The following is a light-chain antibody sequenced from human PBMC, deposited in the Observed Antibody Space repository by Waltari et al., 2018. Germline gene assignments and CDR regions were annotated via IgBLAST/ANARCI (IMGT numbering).Light chain of an antibody. CDR1: RTHAGTHNL. Sequence: QSGLAQPASPSGPPGQSITIPCTGTRTHAGTHNLVPWYQQRPGKAPRLLFYEVTKRAPGTSDRFSASKSGNTASLSISGLQAQEDEADYYCCSYVGLGTYVFGTGTKVTV. CDR3: CSYVGLGTYV. J-gene: IGLJ1*01. CDR2: EVT. V-gene: IGLV2-23*02.